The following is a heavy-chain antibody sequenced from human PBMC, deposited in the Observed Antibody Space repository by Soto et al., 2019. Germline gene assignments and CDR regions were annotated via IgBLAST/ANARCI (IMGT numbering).Heavy chain of an antibody. V-gene: IGHV3-15*07. J-gene: IGHJ6*02. CDR2: IKSKTDGGTT. CDR3: TTDRSYYDFWRRHYYYGMDG. Sequence: PGGSLRLSCAASGFTFSNAWMNWVRQAPGKGLEWVGRIKSKTDGGTTDYAAPVKGRFTISRDDSKNTLYLQMNSLKTEDTAVYYCTTDRSYYDFWRRHYYYGMDGWGQGTTVTV. D-gene: IGHD3-3*01. CDR1: GFTFSNAW.